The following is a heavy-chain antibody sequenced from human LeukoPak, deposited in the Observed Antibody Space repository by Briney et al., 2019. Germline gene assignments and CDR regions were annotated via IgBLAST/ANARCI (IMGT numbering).Heavy chain of an antibody. CDR1: RFTFSNDA. J-gene: IGHJ4*02. CDR2: ISGSGGST. Sequence: PGGSLRLSCAASRFTFSNDAMSWVRRAPGKGLEWVSAISGSGGSTFYADSVKGRFTISRENSKNTLYLQMNSLRADDTAVYYCAKVGGGFNPTLYFDFWGQGTLVTVSS. V-gene: IGHV3-23*01. CDR3: AKVGGGFNPTLYFDF. D-gene: IGHD3-16*01.